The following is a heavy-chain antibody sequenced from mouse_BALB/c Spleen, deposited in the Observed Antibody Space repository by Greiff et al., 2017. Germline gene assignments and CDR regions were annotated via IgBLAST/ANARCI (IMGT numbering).Heavy chain of an antibody. D-gene: IGHD2-4*01. CDR1: GYSFTGYF. Sequence: EVKLMESGPELVKPGASVKISCKASGYSFTGYFMNWVMQSHGKSLEWIGRINPYNGDTFYNQKFKGKATLTVDKSSSTAHMELRSLASEDSAVYYCARGNYDYGAMDYWGQGTSVTVSS. CDR2: INPYNGDT. V-gene: IGHV1-20*02. J-gene: IGHJ4*01. CDR3: ARGNYDYGAMDY.